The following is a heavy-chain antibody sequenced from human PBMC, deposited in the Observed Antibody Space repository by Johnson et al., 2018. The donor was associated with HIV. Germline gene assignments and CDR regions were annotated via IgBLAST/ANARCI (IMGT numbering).Heavy chain of an antibody. D-gene: IGHD6-13*01. CDR2: INWNGGNT. J-gene: IGHJ3*02. CDR3: ARDLGAAAGTPHDAFDI. CDR1: GFTFDDYG. V-gene: IGHV3-20*04. Sequence: VQLVESGGGVVRPGGSLRLACAASGFTFDDYGMSWVRQAPGKGLEWVSGINWNGGNTGYADSMKGRFAISRDNAKNSLYLQMNSLRAEDTALYYCARDLGAAAGTPHDAFDIWGQGTMVTVSS.